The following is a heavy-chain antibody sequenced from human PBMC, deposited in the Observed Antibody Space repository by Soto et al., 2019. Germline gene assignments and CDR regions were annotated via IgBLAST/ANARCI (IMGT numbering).Heavy chain of an antibody. D-gene: IGHD6-19*01. V-gene: IGHV3-66*01. J-gene: IGHJ4*02. CDR2: IYSGGST. CDR3: ARDLMAGTSPFDY. Sequence: GGSLRLSCAASGFTVSSNYMSWVRRAPGKGLEWVSVIYSGGSTYYADSVKGRFTISRDNSKNTLYLQMNSLRAEDTAVYYCARDLMAGTSPFDYWGQGTLVTVSS. CDR1: GFTVSSNY.